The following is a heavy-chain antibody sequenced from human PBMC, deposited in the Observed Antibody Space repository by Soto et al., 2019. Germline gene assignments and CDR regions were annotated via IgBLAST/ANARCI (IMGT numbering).Heavy chain of an antibody. V-gene: IGHV1-18*04. D-gene: IGHD1-1*01. CDR3: AGDMGEMGGTQRIDV. CDR2: ISAYNGNT. J-gene: IGHJ6*02. CDR1: GYTFTSYG. Sequence: QVQLVQSGAEVKKPGASVKVSCKASGYTFTSYGISWVRQAPGQGLEWLGWISAYNGNTNYAQKLQGRVTMTTDTPTSTVYMELRSLRSDDTAVYYCAGDMGEMGGTQRIDVWGQGTTVTVSS.